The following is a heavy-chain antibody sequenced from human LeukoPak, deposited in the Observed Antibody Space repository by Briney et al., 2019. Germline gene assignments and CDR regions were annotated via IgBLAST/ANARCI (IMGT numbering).Heavy chain of an antibody. CDR2: IYPGDSDT. CDR3: ARHSLPHNIWDPVYYYGMDV. J-gene: IGHJ6*02. Sequence: GESLQISCKGSGYSFTSYWIGWVRQVPGKGLEWMGIIYPGDSDTRYSPSFQGQVTISADKSISTAYLQWSSLKASDTAMYYCARHSLPHNIWDPVYYYGMDVWGQGTTVTVSS. D-gene: IGHD1-26*01. CDR1: GYSFTSYW. V-gene: IGHV5-51*01.